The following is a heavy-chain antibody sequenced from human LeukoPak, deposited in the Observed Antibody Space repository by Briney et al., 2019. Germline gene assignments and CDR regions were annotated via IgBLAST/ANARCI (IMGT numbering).Heavy chain of an antibody. J-gene: IGHJ6*04. D-gene: IGHD6-19*01. CDR2: ISWDGDNT. Sequence: GGALRLSCAASGCTLDDYAMHWVPQAPGQGLERVSRISWDGDNTHYADSVRGRFTSSRDNRKKSLYLQMNSLRAEDTALYYCAKDLDVAGTINYYYYGMDVWGKGTTVTVSS. V-gene: IGHV3-43D*04. CDR1: GCTLDDYA. CDR3: AKDLDVAGTINYYYYGMDV.